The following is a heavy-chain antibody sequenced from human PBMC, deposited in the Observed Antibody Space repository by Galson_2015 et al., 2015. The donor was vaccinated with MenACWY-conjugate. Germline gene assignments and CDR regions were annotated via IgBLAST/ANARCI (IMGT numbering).Heavy chain of an antibody. CDR3: TRDPEGDLDFDY. J-gene: IGHJ4*02. Sequence: LSCAASGFTFTEFGMTWVRQAPGKGLEWVSHINSRSGDLLYADSVKGRFTISRDNAKNSVYLQMNNLRDEDTAVYFCTRDPEGDLDFDYWGQETLVTVSS. CDR2: INSRSGDL. V-gene: IGHV3-48*02. CDR1: GFTFTEFG. D-gene: IGHD2-21*02.